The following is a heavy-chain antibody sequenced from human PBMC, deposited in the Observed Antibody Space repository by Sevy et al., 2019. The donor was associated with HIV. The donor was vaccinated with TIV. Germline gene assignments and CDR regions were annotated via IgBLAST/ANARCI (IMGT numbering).Heavy chain of an antibody. V-gene: IGHV1-3*01. D-gene: IGHD3-3*01. Sequence: TSVKVSCKASGYTFTSYAMHWVRQAPGQRLEWMGWTNAGNGNTKYSQKFQGRVTITRDTSASTAYMELSSLRSEDTAVYYCARDRGLLRFLEWPNYYGMDVWGQGTTVTVSS. CDR3: ARDRGLLRFLEWPNYYGMDV. CDR2: TNAGNGNT. CDR1: GYTFTSYA. J-gene: IGHJ6*02.